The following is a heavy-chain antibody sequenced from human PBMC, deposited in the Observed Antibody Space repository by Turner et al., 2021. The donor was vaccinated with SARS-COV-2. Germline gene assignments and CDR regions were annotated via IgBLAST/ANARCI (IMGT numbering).Heavy chain of an antibody. CDR1: GGTFSSNA. J-gene: IGHJ3*02. V-gene: IGHV1-69*10. CDR2: IIPILGIT. D-gene: IGHD2-2*02. CDR3: AREIPIQRGAFDI. Sequence: QVQLVQSGSEVRKPGSSVKFSCKASGGTFSSNAIHWVRQARGQGLEWMGGIIPILGITNYAQKFQGRVTITEDKSTSTAYMELSSMRSEDTAVYYSAREIPIQRGAFDIWGQGTMVTVSS.